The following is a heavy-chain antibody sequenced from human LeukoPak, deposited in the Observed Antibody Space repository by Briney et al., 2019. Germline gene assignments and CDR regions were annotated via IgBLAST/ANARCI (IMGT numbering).Heavy chain of an antibody. CDR3: ARDLDYGGYSNFEY. CDR2: IKSDGSST. V-gene: IGHV3-74*01. CDR1: GFTFSSFW. Sequence: GGSLRLSCAASGFTFSSFWMHWVRQAPGKGLVWVSRIKSDGSSTSCAGSVKGRFTISRDNAKNTLYLQMNSLRAEDTAVYYCARDLDYGGYSNFEYWGQGTLVTVSS. J-gene: IGHJ4*02. D-gene: IGHD4-23*01.